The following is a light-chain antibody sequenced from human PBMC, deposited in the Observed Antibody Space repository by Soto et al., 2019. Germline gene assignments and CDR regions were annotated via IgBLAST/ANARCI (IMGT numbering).Light chain of an antibody. Sequence: EIVMTQSPATLSVSPGERATLSCRASQSVSSNLAWYQQKPGQAPRLLIYGASTRATGIPARFSGSGSGTDFTLTISSLQSEDFAVYYCQQDNNWPRTFGQGNKV. J-gene: IGKJ1*01. V-gene: IGKV3-15*01. CDR2: GAS. CDR3: QQDNNWPRT. CDR1: QSVSSN.